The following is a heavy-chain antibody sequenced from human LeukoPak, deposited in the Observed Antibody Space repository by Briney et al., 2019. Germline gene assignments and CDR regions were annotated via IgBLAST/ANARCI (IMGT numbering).Heavy chain of an antibody. D-gene: IGHD3-10*01. CDR1: GFTFSSYS. J-gene: IGHJ4*02. Sequence: GGSLRLSCAASGFTFSSYSMNWVRQAPGEGLEWVSYISSLSGTIYYADSVKGRFTISRDNAKNSLYLQMNSLRAEDTAVYYCAREVAYYGSGRSIDYWGQGTLVTVSS. CDR2: ISSLSGTI. V-gene: IGHV3-48*01. CDR3: AREVAYYGSGRSIDY.